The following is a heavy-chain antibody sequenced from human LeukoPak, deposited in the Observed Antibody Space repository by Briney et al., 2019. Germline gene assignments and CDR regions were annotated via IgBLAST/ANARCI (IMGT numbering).Heavy chain of an antibody. CDR3: ARQVSGARGPDY. CDR2: IYPGNSDT. J-gene: IGHJ4*02. CDR1: GYSFTNYW. D-gene: IGHD1-26*01. Sequence: GESPKISCKGSGYSFTNYWIGWVRQMSGKGLECMGIIYPGNSDTRYSPSFQGQVTMSVDKSISTAYLQWSSLKASDTAMHYCARQVSGARGPDYWGQGTLVTVCS. V-gene: IGHV5-51*01.